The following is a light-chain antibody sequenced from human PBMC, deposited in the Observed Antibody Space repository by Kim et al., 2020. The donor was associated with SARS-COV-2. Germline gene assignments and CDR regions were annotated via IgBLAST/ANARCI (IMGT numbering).Light chain of an antibody. Sequence: SYELTQPPSVSVSPGQTASITCSGDKLWDKYACWYQQKPGQSPVLVIYQDTKRPSGIPERFSGSNSGNTATLTISGTQAMDEADYYCQAWDSSTASGVFGTGTKVTVL. CDR3: QAWDSSTASGV. J-gene: IGLJ1*01. CDR1: KLWDKY. CDR2: QDT. V-gene: IGLV3-1*01.